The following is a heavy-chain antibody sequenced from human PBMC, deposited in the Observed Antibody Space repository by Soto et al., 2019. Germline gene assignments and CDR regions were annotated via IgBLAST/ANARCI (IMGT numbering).Heavy chain of an antibody. J-gene: IGHJ6*02. CDR2: IWSDGKKE. D-gene: IGHD6-19*01. V-gene: IGHV3-33*01. CDR3: ARDRDGGWFHMDV. CDR1: GFPFWHYG. Sequence: QVQLVESGGGVVQPGRSLRLSCVGSGFPFWHYGMHLFRQAPGKGLEWVAVIWSDGKKESYADFVKGRFAISRDNFKDTLYLQMNSLRAEDTAVYYCARDRDGGWFHMDVWGQGTTVTVSS.